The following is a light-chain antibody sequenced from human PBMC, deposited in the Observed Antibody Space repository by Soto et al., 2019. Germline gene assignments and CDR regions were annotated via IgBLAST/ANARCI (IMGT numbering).Light chain of an antibody. Sequence: QSVLTQPPSVSAAPGQRVTISCSGSSSNIGNNSVSWYQQLPGTAPKLLIYDNNERLSGIPDRFSGSKSGTSATLGITGLQTGDEADYYCATWDGRLSAGVFGGVTKVTVL. V-gene: IGLV1-51*01. CDR3: ATWDGRLSAGV. CDR1: SSNIGNNS. J-gene: IGLJ2*01. CDR2: DNN.